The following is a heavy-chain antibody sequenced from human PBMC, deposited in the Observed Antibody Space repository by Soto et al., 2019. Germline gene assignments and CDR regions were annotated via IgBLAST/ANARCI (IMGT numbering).Heavy chain of an antibody. D-gene: IGHD3-10*01. CDR3: ARRGGTMVRIHGMDV. CDR1: GGSVSDKTYY. J-gene: IGHJ6*02. V-gene: IGHV4-61*01. CDR2: VYYSGTA. Sequence: LSLTCSVSGGSVSDKTYYWSWIRQPPGKRLEWIGYVYYSGTANYNPSLKSRVTISVDTSKNQFSLKLSSVTAADTAVYYCARRGGTMVRIHGMDVWGQGTTVTVSS.